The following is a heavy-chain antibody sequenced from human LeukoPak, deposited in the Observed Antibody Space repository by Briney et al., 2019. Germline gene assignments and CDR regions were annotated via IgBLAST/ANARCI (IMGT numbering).Heavy chain of an antibody. D-gene: IGHD3-22*01. CDR3: AKGGGQSSGYYYALNY. CDR2: ISGSGVST. CDR1: GFTFSSYA. V-gene: IGHV3-23*01. Sequence: GGSLRLSFTASGFTFSSYAMSWVRQAPGKGLEWVSGISGSGVSTYYADSVKGRFTISRDNSKNTLYLQMNSLRAEDTAVYFCAKGGGQSSGYYYALNYWGQGTLVTVSS. J-gene: IGHJ4*02.